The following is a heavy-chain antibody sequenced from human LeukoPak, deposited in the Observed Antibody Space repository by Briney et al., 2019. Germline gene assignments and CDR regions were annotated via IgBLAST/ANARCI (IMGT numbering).Heavy chain of an antibody. CDR3: ARTAVLGY. J-gene: IGHJ4*02. Sequence: GSSVKVSCKASGGTFSSYAISWVRQAPGQGLEWMGWMNPNSGNTGYAQKFQGRVTMTRNTSISTAYMELSSLRSEDTAVYYCARTAVLGYWGQGTLVTVPS. CDR2: MNPNSGNT. D-gene: IGHD7-27*01. V-gene: IGHV1-8*02. CDR1: GGTFSSYA.